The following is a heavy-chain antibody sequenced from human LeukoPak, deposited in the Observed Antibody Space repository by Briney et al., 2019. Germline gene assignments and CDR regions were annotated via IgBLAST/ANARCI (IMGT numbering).Heavy chain of an antibody. CDR2: MNPNSGNT. CDR3: ARTNGAVAGTDFDY. Sequence: ASVKVSCKASGYTFTSYDINWVQQATGQGLEWMGWMNPNSGNTGYAQKFQGRVTMTRNTSISTAYMELSSLRSEDTAVYYCARTNGAVAGTDFDYWGQGTLVTVSS. D-gene: IGHD6-19*01. CDR1: GYTFTSYD. J-gene: IGHJ4*02. V-gene: IGHV1-8*01.